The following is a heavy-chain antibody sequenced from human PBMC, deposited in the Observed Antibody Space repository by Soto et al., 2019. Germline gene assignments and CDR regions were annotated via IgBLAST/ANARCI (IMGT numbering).Heavy chain of an antibody. CDR1: GYTFTGYY. D-gene: IGHD3-10*01. Sequence: AASVKVSCKASGYTFTGYYMHWVRQAPGQGLEWMGWINPNSGGTNYAQKFQGRVTMTRDTSISTAYMELSRLRSDDTAVYYCARDLRITMVRGAPYYYYGMDVWGQGTTVTVSS. J-gene: IGHJ6*02. CDR3: ARDLRITMVRGAPYYYYGMDV. CDR2: INPNSGGT. V-gene: IGHV1-2*02.